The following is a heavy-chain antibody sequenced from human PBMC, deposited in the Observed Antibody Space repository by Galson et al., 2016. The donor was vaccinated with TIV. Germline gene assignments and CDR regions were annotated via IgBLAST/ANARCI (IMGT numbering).Heavy chain of an antibody. CDR2: VIPILGIA. CDR3: ARDEKDNDFWGRTFS. Sequence: SVKVSCKASGGTFSTCGISWMRQAPGQGLEWMGRVIPILGIANYAQKFQGRVTITADISTSTAYMELSSLRSEDTAVYFCARDEKDNDFWGRTFSWGQGTLVTVSS. D-gene: IGHD3-3*01. V-gene: IGHV1-69*04. CDR1: GGTFSTCG. J-gene: IGHJ5*02.